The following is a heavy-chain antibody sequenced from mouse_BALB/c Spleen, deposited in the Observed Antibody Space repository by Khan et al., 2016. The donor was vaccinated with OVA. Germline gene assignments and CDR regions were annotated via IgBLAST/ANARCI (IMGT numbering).Heavy chain of an antibody. CDR3: ARLAYYYNSEGFAY. Sequence: EVELVESGGDFVRPGGSLKLSCAASGFTFSTYGMSLVRQTPDKRLEWVATINTGGAYTYYPDSVTGRFTISRDNAKNTLYLQLSSLKSEDTAIYYCARLAYYYNSEGFAYWGQGTLVTVAA. V-gene: IGHV5-6*01. CDR2: INTGGAYT. CDR1: GFTFSTYG. D-gene: IGHD1-1*01. J-gene: IGHJ3*01.